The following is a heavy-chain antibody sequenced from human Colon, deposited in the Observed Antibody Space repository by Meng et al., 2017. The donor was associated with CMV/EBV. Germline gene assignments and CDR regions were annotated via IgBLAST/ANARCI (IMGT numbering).Heavy chain of an antibody. CDR1: GYTFTNFG. V-gene: IGHV1-18*01. Sequence: QVQLVQSGAEVKTPGAPVNVSCKTSGYTFTNFGISWVRQAPAQRLEWIAYIRHYNGDTNYAQRLQRRVALHTDTSTSTVYMELGSLTADDTAMYYCARELARGGYWGQGTLVTVSS. J-gene: IGHJ4*02. CDR2: IRHYNGDT. CDR3: ARELARGGY.